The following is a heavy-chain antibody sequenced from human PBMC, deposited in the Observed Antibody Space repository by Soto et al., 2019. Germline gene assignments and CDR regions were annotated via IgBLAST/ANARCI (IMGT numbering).Heavy chain of an antibody. D-gene: IGHD2-2*01. CDR2: INSDGSST. CDR3: ARANGSTSWEYYYYYMDV. V-gene: IGHV3-74*01. CDR1: GFTFSSYW. J-gene: IGHJ6*03. Sequence: GGSLRLSCAASGFTFSSYWMHWVRQAPGKGLVWVSRINSDGSSTSYADSVKGRFTISRENAKNTLYLQMNSLRAEDTAVYYCARANGSTSWEYYYYYMDVWGKGTTVTVSS.